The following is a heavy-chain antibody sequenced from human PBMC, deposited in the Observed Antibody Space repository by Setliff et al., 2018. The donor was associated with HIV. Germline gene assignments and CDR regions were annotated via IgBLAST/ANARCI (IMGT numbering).Heavy chain of an antibody. V-gene: IGHV3-53*01. CDR3: ARKFRPGHGVDV. CDR2: IYTGGST. D-gene: IGHD3-10*01. CDR1: GFTFSTYA. Sequence: GGSLRLSCAASGFTFSTYAMSWVRQAPGKGLELVSIIYTGGSTFYGDSVKDRFTISRDDSKNTLFLQMSSLRAEDTALYYCARKFRPGHGVDVWGQGTTVTVSS. J-gene: IGHJ6*02.